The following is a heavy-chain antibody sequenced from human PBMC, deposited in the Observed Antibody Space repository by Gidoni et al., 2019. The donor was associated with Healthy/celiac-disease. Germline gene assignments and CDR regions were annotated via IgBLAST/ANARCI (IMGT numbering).Heavy chain of an antibody. D-gene: IGHD5-18*01. CDR1: GFTFRSYA. J-gene: IGHJ4*02. V-gene: IGHV3-23*01. Sequence: EVQLLESGGGLVQPGGSLRLSCAASGFTFRSYAMSWVRQAPGKGLEWVSAISGSGGSTYYADSVKGRFTISRDNSKNTLYLQMNSLRAEDTAVYYCANRRGYSYGYGYWGQGTLVTVSS. CDR3: ANRRGYSYGYGY. CDR2: ISGSGGST.